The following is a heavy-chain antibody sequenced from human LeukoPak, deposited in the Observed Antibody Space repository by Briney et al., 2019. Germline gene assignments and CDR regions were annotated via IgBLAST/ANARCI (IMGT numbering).Heavy chain of an antibody. CDR2: ISYDGSNK. D-gene: IGHD3-10*01. CDR1: GFTFSSYG. CDR3: ASLTNRGVISY. V-gene: IGHV3-30*03. J-gene: IGHJ4*02. Sequence: QPGRSLRLSCAASGFTFSSYGMHWVRQAPGKGLEWVAVISYDGSNKYYADSVKGRFTISRDNSKNTLYLQMNSLRAEDTAVYYCASLTNRGVISYWGQGTLVTVSS.